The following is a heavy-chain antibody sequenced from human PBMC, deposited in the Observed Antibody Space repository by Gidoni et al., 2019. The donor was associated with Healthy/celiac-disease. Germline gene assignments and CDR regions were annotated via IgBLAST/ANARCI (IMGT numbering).Heavy chain of an antibody. CDR1: GFTFSRSG. D-gene: IGHD3-3*01. Sequence: QVQPVESGGGVVQPGRSLRLSCAASGFTFSRSGTHWVRQAPGKGLAWVAVIWYDGSNKYYADSVKGRFTISRDNSKNTLYLQMNSLRAEDTAVYYCARDPYDFWSGYPDYYYYGMDVWGQGTTVTVSS. CDR3: ARDPYDFWSGYPDYYYYGMDV. J-gene: IGHJ6*02. V-gene: IGHV3-33*01. CDR2: IWYDGSNK.